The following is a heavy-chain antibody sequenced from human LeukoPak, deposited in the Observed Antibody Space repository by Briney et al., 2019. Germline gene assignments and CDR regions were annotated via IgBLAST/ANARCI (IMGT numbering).Heavy chain of an antibody. CDR2: IRYDGSNK. CDR1: GFTFSSYG. Sequence: QSGGSLRLSCAASGFTFSSYGMHWVRQAPGKGLEWVAFIRYDGSNKYYADSVKGRFTISRDNSKNTLYLQMNSLRAEDTAVYYCARDYYDSSGYPNFDYWGQGTLVTVSS. V-gene: IGHV3-30*02. D-gene: IGHD3-22*01. CDR3: ARDYYDSSGYPNFDY. J-gene: IGHJ4*02.